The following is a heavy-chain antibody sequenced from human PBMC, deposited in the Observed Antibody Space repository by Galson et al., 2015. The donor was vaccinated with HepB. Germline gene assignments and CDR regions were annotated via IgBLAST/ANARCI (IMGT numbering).Heavy chain of an antibody. J-gene: IGHJ6*02. CDR2: TYYRSKWYN. D-gene: IGHD6-19*01. Sequence: CAISGDSVSSNSAAWNWIRQSPSRGLEWLGRTYYRSKWYNDYAVSVKSRITINPDTSKNQFSLQLNSVTPEDTAVYYCARGVTGQWLVSDYYYGMDVWGQGTLVPASS. V-gene: IGHV6-1*01. CDR1: GDSVSSNSAA. CDR3: ARGVTGQWLVSDYYYGMDV.